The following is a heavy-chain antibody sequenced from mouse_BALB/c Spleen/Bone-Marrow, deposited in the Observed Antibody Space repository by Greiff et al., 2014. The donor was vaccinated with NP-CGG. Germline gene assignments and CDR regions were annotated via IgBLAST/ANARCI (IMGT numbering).Heavy chain of an antibody. Sequence: VQLQQSGTELVKPGASVKLSCKASGYTFTSYYMFWVKQRPGQGLEWIGEINPSNGGTVFNEKFKGKVTLTVDKSSSTAYIQLSGLTSEDSAVYYCIRSAGTGFAYWGQGTLVTVS. V-gene: IGHV1-53*01. D-gene: IGHD3-3*01. CDR2: INPSNGGT. CDR3: IRSAGTGFAY. CDR1: GYTFTSYY. J-gene: IGHJ3*01.